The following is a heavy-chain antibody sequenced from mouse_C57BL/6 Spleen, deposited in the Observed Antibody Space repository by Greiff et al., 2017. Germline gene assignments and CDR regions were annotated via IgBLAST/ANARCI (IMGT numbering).Heavy chain of an antibody. V-gene: IGHV1-64*01. J-gene: IGHJ4*01. CDR1: GYTFTSYW. CDR3: ARSYGSSYGAMDY. Sequence: VQLQQPGAELVKPGASVKLSCKASGYTFTSYWMHWVKQRPGQGLEWIGMIHPNSGSTNYNEKFKSKATLTVDKSSSTAYMQLSSLTSEDSAVYYCARSYGSSYGAMDYWGQGTSVTVSS. D-gene: IGHD1-1*01. CDR2: IHPNSGST.